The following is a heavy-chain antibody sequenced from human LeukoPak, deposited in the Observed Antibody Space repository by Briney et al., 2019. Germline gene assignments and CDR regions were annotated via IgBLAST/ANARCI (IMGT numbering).Heavy chain of an antibody. V-gene: IGHV3-74*01. Sequence: GGSLRLSCAASGFTFRSYCIHWVRQAPGKGLEWVARINNDGGNTIYADSVRGRFTISRDDAKNTLYLQMNSLRAEATAVYFFARGGFSHGFDVWGQGTGVTVSS. CDR3: ARGGFSHGFDV. D-gene: IGHD5-12*01. J-gene: IGHJ3*01. CDR1: GFTFRSYC. CDR2: INNDGGNT.